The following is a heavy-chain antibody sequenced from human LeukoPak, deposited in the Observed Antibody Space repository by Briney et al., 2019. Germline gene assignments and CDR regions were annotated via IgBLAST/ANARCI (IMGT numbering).Heavy chain of an antibody. V-gene: IGHV3-23*01. CDR2: IFPSGGEI. CDR1: GFTFSTFA. J-gene: IGHJ4*02. D-gene: IGHD2-8*02. Sequence: GGSLRLSCAASGFTFSTFAMIWVRQPPGKGLEWVSSIFPSGGEIHYADSVRGRFTISRVNSKSTLSLQMNSLRAEDTAIYYCATYRQVLLPFESWGQGTLVTVSS. CDR3: ATYRQVLLPFES.